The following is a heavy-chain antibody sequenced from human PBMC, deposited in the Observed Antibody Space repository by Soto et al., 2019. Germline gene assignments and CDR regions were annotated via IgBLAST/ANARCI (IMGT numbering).Heavy chain of an antibody. Sequence: GGSLRLSCAASGFTFSSYAMSWVRQAPGKGLEWVSAISGSGGSTYYADSVKGRFTISRDNSKNTLYLQMNSLRAEDTAVYYCAKVEEPTSPAGTIYFDYWGQGTLVTVSS. D-gene: IGHD6-13*01. CDR3: AKVEEPTSPAGTIYFDY. V-gene: IGHV3-23*01. J-gene: IGHJ4*02. CDR2: ISGSGGST. CDR1: GFTFSSYA.